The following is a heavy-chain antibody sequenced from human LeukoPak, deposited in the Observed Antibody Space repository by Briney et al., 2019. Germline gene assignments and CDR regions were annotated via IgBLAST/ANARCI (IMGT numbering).Heavy chain of an antibody. Sequence: GGSLRLSCTASGFTLSSFGMHWVRQAPGKGLEWVAVISDDGSNTYYAGSVKGRFTISRDNSKNTLYLQLNSLRTEDTAVYYCAKDADTATITYWYFDLWGRGTLVTASS. D-gene: IGHD5-18*01. CDR1: GFTLSSFG. V-gene: IGHV3-30*18. CDR2: ISDDGSNT. CDR3: AKDADTATITYWYFDL. J-gene: IGHJ2*01.